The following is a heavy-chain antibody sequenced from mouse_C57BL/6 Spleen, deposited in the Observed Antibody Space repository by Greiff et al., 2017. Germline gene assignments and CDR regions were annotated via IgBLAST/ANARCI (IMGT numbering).Heavy chain of an antibody. J-gene: IGHJ4*01. Sequence: QVQLQQPGAELVMPGASVKLSCKASGYTFTSYWMHWVKQRPGQGLEWIGEIDPSDSYTTYNQKFKGKAPLTVDKSSSTAYRELSSLTSEDSAVYDCARGRLGDPYAMDYWGQGTSVTVSS. CDR3: ARGRLGDPYAMDY. CDR2: IDPSDSYT. D-gene: IGHD2-13*01. CDR1: GYTFTSYW. V-gene: IGHV1-69*01.